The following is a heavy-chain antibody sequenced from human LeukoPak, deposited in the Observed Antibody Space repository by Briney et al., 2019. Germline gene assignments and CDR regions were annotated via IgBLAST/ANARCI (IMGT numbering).Heavy chain of an antibody. CDR3: ARAGLGYSGIYGMDV. D-gene: IGHD5-12*01. V-gene: IGHV1-2*04. Sequence: GASVKVSCKASGYTFTSYDFNWVRQAPGQGLEWMGWINPNSGGTNYAQKFQGWVTMTRDTSISTAYMELSRLRSDDTAVYYCARAGLGYSGIYGMDVWGQGTTVTVSS. J-gene: IGHJ6*02. CDR2: INPNSGGT. CDR1: GYTFTSYD.